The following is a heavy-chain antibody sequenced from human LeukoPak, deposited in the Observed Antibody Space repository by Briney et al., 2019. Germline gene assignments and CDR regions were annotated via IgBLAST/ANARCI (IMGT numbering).Heavy chain of an antibody. J-gene: IGHJ4*02. V-gene: IGHV3-21*01. CDR1: GFTFSRYS. D-gene: IGHD2-2*01. CDR3: RKGLVEVPTELIDY. CDR2: ISASSTYI. Sequence: GGSLRLSCAASGFTFSRYSMNWVRQAPGKGLEWVSSISASSTYIYYADSVKGRFTISRNNAKNLLYLQMNSLRGEGTAVYYCRKGLVEVPTELIDYWGQGTLVTVSS.